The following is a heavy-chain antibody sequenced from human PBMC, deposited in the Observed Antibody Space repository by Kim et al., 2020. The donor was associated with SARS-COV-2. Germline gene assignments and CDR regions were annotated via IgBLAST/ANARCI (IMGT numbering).Heavy chain of an antibody. J-gene: IGHJ4*02. V-gene: IGHV1-69*01. D-gene: IGHD6-13*01. CDR3: ARGNSSSWYAVDY. Sequence: AQKSQGRVTITADESTSTAYMELSSLRSEDTAVYYCARGNSSSWYAVDYWGQGTLVTVSS.